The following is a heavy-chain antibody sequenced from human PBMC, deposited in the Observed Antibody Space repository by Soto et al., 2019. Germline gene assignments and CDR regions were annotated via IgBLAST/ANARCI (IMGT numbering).Heavy chain of an antibody. CDR2: TYYSGST. CDR3: ARAGNAPYADY. D-gene: IGHD1-1*01. V-gene: IGHV4-59*01. J-gene: IGHJ4*02. CDR1: GGSISSYY. Sequence: PSETLSLTCTVSGGSISSYYWSWIRQPPGKGLEWIGYTYYSGSTNYNPSLKSRVTISVDTSKNQFSLKLSSVTAADTAVYYCARAGNAPYADYWGQGTLVTVSS.